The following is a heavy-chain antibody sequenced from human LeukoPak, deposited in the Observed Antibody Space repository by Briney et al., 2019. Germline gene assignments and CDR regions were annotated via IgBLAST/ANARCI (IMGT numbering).Heavy chain of an antibody. CDR2: IYTSGST. CDR1: GGSINNYY. Sequence: SETLSLTCTVSGGSINNYYWTWIRQPAGKGLEWIGRIYTSGSTNYNPSLKSRVTMSVDTSKNQFSLKLSSVTAADTAVYYCARSRMITFGGVIVPEYYFDYWGQGTLVTVSS. J-gene: IGHJ4*02. D-gene: IGHD3-16*02. V-gene: IGHV4-4*07. CDR3: ARSRMITFGGVIVPEYYFDY.